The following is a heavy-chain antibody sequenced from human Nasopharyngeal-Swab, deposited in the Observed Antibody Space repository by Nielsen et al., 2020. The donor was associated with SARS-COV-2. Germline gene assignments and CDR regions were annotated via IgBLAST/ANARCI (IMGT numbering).Heavy chain of an antibody. CDR1: GGTFSSYA. V-gene: IGHV1-69*05. D-gene: IGHD2-8*01. Sequence: SVKVSCKASGGTFSSYAISWVRQAPGQGLEWMGGIITMFGTANYAQKFQGRVTMTRDTSTSTVYMELSSLRSEDTAVYYCARAGAVEDIVLMVYGPLYYYYMDVWGKGTTVTVSS. CDR3: ARAGAVEDIVLMVYGPLYYYYMDV. J-gene: IGHJ6*03. CDR2: IITMFGTA.